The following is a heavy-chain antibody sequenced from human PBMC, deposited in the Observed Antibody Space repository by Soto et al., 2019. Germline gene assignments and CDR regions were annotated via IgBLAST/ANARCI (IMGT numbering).Heavy chain of an antibody. V-gene: IGHV3-23*01. CDR3: AKGRELLWFGELFNNWFDP. J-gene: IGHJ5*02. Sequence: HPGGSLRLSCAASGFTFSSYAMSWVRQAPGKRQEWVSAISGSGGSTYYADSVKGRFTISRDNSKNTLYLQMNSLRAEDTAVYYCAKGRELLWFGELFNNWFDPWGQGTLVTVSS. D-gene: IGHD3-10*01. CDR1: GFTFSSYA. CDR2: ISGSGGST.